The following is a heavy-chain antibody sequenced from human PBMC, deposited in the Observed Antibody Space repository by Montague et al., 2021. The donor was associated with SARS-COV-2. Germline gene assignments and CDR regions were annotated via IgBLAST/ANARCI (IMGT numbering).Heavy chain of an antibody. Sequence: SETLSLTCAVYRGSFHIFSWGWIRQSPGKGLEWIGEIDHSGNTKYNPSLESRVTISVDTSKNQFSLNLTSVTAADTAMYYCAGGTRVVGNTPGFRYWGQGTQVAVSS. CDR1: RGSFHIFS. D-gene: IGHD1-26*01. J-gene: IGHJ4*02. CDR2: IDHSGNT. V-gene: IGHV4-34*01. CDR3: AGGTRVVGNTPGFRY.